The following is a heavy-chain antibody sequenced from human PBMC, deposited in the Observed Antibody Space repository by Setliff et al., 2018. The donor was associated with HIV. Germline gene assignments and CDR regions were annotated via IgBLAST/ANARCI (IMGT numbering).Heavy chain of an antibody. CDR3: ATFYKVIETTSFDY. CDR2: FDPQDGKT. CDR1: GYTLTEVS. J-gene: IGHJ4*02. V-gene: IGHV1-24*01. D-gene: IGHD1-7*01. Sequence: GASVKVSCKLSGYTLTEVSMHWVRQAPGKGLEWMGYFDPQDGKTIYAQKFEDRVTMTEATSRGTAYMELSRLTFDDTAVYYCATFYKVIETTSFDYWGQGTLVTVSS.